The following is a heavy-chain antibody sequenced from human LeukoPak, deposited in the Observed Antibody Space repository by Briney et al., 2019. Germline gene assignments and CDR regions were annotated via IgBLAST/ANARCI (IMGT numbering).Heavy chain of an antibody. CDR3: ARGPYYYDRSLPFNY. CDR1: GFTFSSYA. D-gene: IGHD3-22*01. J-gene: IGHJ4*02. V-gene: IGHV3-30*04. Sequence: GGSLRLSCAASGFTFSSYAMHWVRQAPGKGLEWVAVISYDGSNKYYADSVKGRFTISRDNSKNTLYLQMNSLRAEDTAVYYCARGPYYYDRSLPFNYWGQGTLVTVSS. CDR2: ISYDGSNK.